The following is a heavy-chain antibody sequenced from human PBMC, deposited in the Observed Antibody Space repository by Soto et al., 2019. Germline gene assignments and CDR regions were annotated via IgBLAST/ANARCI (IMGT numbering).Heavy chain of an antibody. CDR1: GGTFSSYA. CDR2: IIPIFGTA. CDR3: ARDKETPPHAFDI. Sequence: SVKVSCKASGGTFSSYAISWVRQAPGQGLEWMGGIIPIFGTANYAQKFQGRVTISADKSTSTAYMELSSLRSEDTAVYYCARDKETPPHAFDIWGQGTMVTVS. V-gene: IGHV1-69*06. J-gene: IGHJ3*02.